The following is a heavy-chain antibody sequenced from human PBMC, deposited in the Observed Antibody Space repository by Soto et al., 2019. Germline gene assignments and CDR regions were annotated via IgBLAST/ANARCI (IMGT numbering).Heavy chain of an antibody. CDR3: ARQAYFGSGTYYSDY. V-gene: IGHV5-51*01. Sequence: PGESLQIFCKASGYNFISYWIAWVRQMPGKGLEWMGIIYPGDSDATYSPSFEGQVTFSVDKSITTAYLQWISLKASDTAMYYCARQAYFGSGTYYSDYWGQGTQVAVSS. CDR1: GYNFISYW. J-gene: IGHJ4*02. D-gene: IGHD3-10*01. CDR2: IYPGDSDA.